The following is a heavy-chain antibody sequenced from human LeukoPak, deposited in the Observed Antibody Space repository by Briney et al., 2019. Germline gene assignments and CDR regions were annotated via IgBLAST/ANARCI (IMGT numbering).Heavy chain of an antibody. CDR2: IWFDGSNK. Sequence: PGGSLRLSCAASGFTFSSYGMHWVRQAPGKGLEWVAVIWFDGSNKYYADSVKGRFTISRDNSKNTLYLQMNSLRAEDTAVYYCARDRDWGCSYCSYWGQETLVTVSS. CDR1: GFTFSSYG. CDR3: ARDRDWGCSYCSY. J-gene: IGHJ4*02. V-gene: IGHV3-33*01. D-gene: IGHD7-27*01.